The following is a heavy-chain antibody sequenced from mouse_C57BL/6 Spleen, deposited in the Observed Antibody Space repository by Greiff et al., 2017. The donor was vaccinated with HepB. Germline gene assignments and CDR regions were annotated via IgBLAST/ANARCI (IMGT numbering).Heavy chain of an antibody. CDR2: ISSGGDYI. CDR3: TRDGDSPGYFYAMDY. V-gene: IGHV5-9-1*02. Sequence: EVQLVESGEGLVKPGGSLKLSCAASGFTFSSYAMSWVRQTPEKRLEWVAYISSGGDYIYYADTVKGRFTISRDNARNTLYLQMSSLKSEDTAMYYCTRDGDSPGYFYAMDYWGQGTSVTVSS. D-gene: IGHD3-2*02. CDR1: GFTFSSYA. J-gene: IGHJ4*01.